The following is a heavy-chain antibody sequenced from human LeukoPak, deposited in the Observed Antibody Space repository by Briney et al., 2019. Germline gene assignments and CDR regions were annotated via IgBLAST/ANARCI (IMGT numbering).Heavy chain of an antibody. Sequence: SETLSLTCTVSGGSISNYYWSWIRQPPGKGLEWIANIYYSGSTYYNPSLKSRVTISVDTSKNQLSLKLSAVTAADTAVYYCASVRRGFGESSKYYSYYYMDVWGNGTTVPIS. CDR1: GGSISNYY. CDR2: IYYSGST. V-gene: IGHV4-59*04. CDR3: ASVRRGFGESSKYYSYYYMDV. J-gene: IGHJ6*03. D-gene: IGHD3-10*01.